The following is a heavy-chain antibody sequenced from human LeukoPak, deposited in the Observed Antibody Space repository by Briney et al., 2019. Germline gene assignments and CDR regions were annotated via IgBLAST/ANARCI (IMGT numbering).Heavy chain of an antibody. CDR3: ARDGSIAVKNWFDP. V-gene: IGHV3-30*02. D-gene: IGHD6-19*01. J-gene: IGHJ5*02. CDR1: GFTFSSYE. Sequence: GGSLRLSCAASGFTFSSYEMNWVRQAPGKGLEWVAFLRYDGSNKYYADAVKGRFTISRDNAKNSLYLQTNSLRAEDTAVYYCARDGSIAVKNWFDPWGQGTLVTVSS. CDR2: LRYDGSNK.